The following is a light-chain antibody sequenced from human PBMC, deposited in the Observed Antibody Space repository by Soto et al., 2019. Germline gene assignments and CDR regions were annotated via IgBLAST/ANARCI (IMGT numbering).Light chain of an antibody. Sequence: QSALTQPASVSGSPGQSITISCTGSSSDVGLYNYVSWYQQHPVKAPKLMIYDVNDRPSGVSDRFSGSKSGNTASLTISGLQADDEADYFCSSYTSDTTHVVFGGGTKVTVL. CDR1: SSDVGLYNY. V-gene: IGLV2-14*03. CDR2: DVN. J-gene: IGLJ2*01. CDR3: SSYTSDTTHVV.